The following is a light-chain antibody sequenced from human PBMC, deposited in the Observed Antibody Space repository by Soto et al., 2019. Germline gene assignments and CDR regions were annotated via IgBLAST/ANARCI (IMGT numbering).Light chain of an antibody. J-gene: IGLJ3*02. CDR1: SSDVGSYTL. Sequence: QSALTQPASVSGSPRQSITISCTGTSSDVGSYTLVSWYQQHPSKAPKLMIYEGSKRPSGVSNRFSGSKSGNTASLTISGLQAEDEADYYCCSYAGSDTWVFGGGTKLTVL. CDR2: EGS. V-gene: IGLV2-23*01. CDR3: CSYAGSDTWV.